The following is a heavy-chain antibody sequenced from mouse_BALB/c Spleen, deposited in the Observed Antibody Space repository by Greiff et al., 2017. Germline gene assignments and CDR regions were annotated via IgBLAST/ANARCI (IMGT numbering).Heavy chain of an antibody. CDR3: ARVGPYYYGSSGYFDY. Sequence: EVQLQESGPGLVKPSQSLSLTCTVTGYSITSDYAWNWIRQFPGNKLEWMGYISYSGSTSYNPSLKSRISITRDTSKNQFFLQLNSVTTEDTATYYCARVGPYYYGSSGYFDYWGQGTTLTVSS. J-gene: IGHJ2*01. CDR2: ISYSGST. D-gene: IGHD1-1*01. V-gene: IGHV3-2*02. CDR1: GYSITSDYA.